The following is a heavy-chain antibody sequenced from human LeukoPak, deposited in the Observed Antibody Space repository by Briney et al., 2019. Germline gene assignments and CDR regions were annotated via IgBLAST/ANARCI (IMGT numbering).Heavy chain of an antibody. V-gene: IGHV4-59*01. CDR1: GGSISSYY. J-gene: IGHJ4*02. Sequence: SETLSLTCTVSGGSISSYYWSWIRQPPGKGLEWIGYIYYSGSTNYNPSLKSRVTISVDTSKNQFSLKLSSVTAADTAVYYCARGRSGYDYCDYWGQGTLVTVSS. D-gene: IGHD5-12*01. CDR3: ARGRSGYDYCDY. CDR2: IYYSGST.